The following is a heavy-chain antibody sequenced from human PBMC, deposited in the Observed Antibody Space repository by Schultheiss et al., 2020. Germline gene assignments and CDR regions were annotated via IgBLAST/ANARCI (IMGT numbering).Heavy chain of an antibody. CDR3: TTDSPDYYDSSGPPPHY. D-gene: IGHD3-22*01. Sequence: GESLKISCAASGFTFSSYAMSWVRQAPGKGLEWVSAISGSGGSTYYADSVKGRFTISRDNAKNSLYLQMNSLKTEDTAVYYCTTDSPDYYDSSGPPPHYWGQGTLVTVSS. CDR2: ISGSGGST. J-gene: IGHJ4*02. V-gene: IGHV3-23*01. CDR1: GFTFSSYA.